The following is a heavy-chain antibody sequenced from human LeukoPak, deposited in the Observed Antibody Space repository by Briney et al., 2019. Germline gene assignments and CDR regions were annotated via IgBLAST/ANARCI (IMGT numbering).Heavy chain of an antibody. CDR1: GFTFSSYW. CDR2: IKQDGSEK. Sequence: GGSLRLSCAASGFTFSSYWMSWVRQAPGKGLEWVANIKQDGSEKYYVDSVKGRFTISRDNAKNSLYLQMNSLRAEDTAVYYCARTDYYGSGHHDYWGQGTLVTVSS. CDR3: ARTDYYGSGHHDY. J-gene: IGHJ4*02. V-gene: IGHV3-7*01. D-gene: IGHD3-10*01.